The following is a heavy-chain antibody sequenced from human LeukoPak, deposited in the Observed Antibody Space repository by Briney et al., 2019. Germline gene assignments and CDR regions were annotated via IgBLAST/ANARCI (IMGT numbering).Heavy chain of an antibody. CDR1: GGTISSYY. J-gene: IGHJ4*02. Sequence: SETLSLTCTVSGGTISSYYWNWIRRSPGKGLEWIGYIHDSGSTKYNPSLKSRVTISVDTSKNQFSLWLSSVTAADTAVYYCARLETYDSTLDYWGQGTLVTVPS. CDR2: IHDSGST. D-gene: IGHD3-22*01. V-gene: IGHV4-59*08. CDR3: ARLETYDSTLDY.